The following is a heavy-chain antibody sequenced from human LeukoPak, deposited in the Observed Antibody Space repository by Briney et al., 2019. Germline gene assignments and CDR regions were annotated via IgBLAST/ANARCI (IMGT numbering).Heavy chain of an antibody. CDR2: ISSSGSTI. CDR3: AKDSARGGGYYYYMDV. Sequence: GGSLRLSCAASGFTFSDYYMSWIRQAPGKGLEWVSYISSSGSTIYYADSVKGRFTISRDNAKNTLYLQMNSLRAEDTAVYYCAKDSARGGGYYYYMDVWGKGTTVTVSS. D-gene: IGHD3-16*01. J-gene: IGHJ6*03. V-gene: IGHV3-11*04. CDR1: GFTFSDYY.